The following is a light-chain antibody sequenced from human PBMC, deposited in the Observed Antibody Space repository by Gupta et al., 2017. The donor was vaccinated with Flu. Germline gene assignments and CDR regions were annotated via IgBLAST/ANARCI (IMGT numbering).Light chain of an antibody. Sequence: VSCRSSQSLVYIDGNTYWNWFQPRPGQSPRRLIYEVSNRDSGVPDRFSGSGSGTDFTLKISRVEAEDVGVCYWMKGTHPWTFGQGTKLEIK. CDR2: EVS. J-gene: IGKJ2*02. CDR1: QSLVYIDGNTY. V-gene: IGKV2-30*01. CDR3: MKGTHPWT.